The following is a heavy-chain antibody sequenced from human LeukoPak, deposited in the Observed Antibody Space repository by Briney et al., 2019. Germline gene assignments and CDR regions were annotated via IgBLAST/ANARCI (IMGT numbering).Heavy chain of an antibody. D-gene: IGHD6-13*01. J-gene: IGHJ6*03. CDR3: AREGIAAADYYYYYMDV. Sequence: GGSLRLSCAASGFTFSSYWMSWVRQAPGKGLEWVANIKQDGSEKYYVDSVKGRFTISRDNAKNSLYLQMNSLRAEDTAVYYCAREGIAAADYYYYYMDVWAKGPRSPSP. V-gene: IGHV3-7*01. CDR1: GFTFSSYW. CDR2: IKQDGSEK.